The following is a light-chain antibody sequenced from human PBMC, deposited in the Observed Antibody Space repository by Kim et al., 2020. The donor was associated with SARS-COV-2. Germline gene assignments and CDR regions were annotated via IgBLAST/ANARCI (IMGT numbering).Light chain of an antibody. V-gene: IGKV3-11*01. CDR2: DAS. CDR1: QGVSNY. Sequence: EIVLTQSPATLSLSPGDRATLSCRASQGVSNYLAWYQQKPGQAPRLLISDASNSATGIPARFSGSGSGTDFTLTISSLEPEDFTFYYCHQRSSWPGTFGQGTKVDIK. J-gene: IGKJ1*01. CDR3: HQRSSWPGT.